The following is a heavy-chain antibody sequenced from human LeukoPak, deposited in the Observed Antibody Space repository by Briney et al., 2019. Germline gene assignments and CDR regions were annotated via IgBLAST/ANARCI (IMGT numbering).Heavy chain of an antibody. CDR2: ISGSGGST. D-gene: IGHD3-16*01. CDR1: GFTFSSYA. CDR3: AKTRGLRGTYYFDY. V-gene: IGHV3-23*01. Sequence: GRSLRLSCAASGFTFSSYAMSWVRQAPGKGLEWVSAISGSGGSTYYADSVKGRFTISRDNSKNTLYLQMNSLRAEDTAVYYCAKTRGLRGTYYFDYWGQGTLVTVSS. J-gene: IGHJ4*02.